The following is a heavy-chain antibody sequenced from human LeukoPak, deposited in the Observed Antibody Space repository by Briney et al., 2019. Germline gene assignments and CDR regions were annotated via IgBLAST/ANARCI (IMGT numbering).Heavy chain of an antibody. D-gene: IGHD6-6*01. CDR1: GVSISSYY. Sequence: SETLSLTCTVSGVSISSYYWIWLRQPPGKGLEWIGYIYTSGSTNYNPSLKSRVTISVDTSKNQFSLKLSSVTAADTAVYYCASTRRYSSSSFPPYFYYMDVWGKGTTVTVSS. CDR3: ASTRRYSSSSFPPYFYYMDV. J-gene: IGHJ6*03. CDR2: IYTSGST. V-gene: IGHV4-4*09.